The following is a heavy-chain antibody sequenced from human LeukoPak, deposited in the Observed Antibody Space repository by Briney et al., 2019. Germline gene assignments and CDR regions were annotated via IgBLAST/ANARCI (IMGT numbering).Heavy chain of an antibody. J-gene: IGHJ6*03. CDR1: GYSFTNYD. CDR3: ARLGGRRLYDPMDV. Sequence: GASVKVSCKASGYSFTNYDINWVRQATGQGLEWMGWMNPKSGDTGYSQKFQGRVFITRDTSINTAYMELSSLGSEDTAVYYCARLGGRRLYDPMDVWGKGTTVTVSS. V-gene: IGHV1-8*03. CDR2: MNPKSGDT. D-gene: IGHD2-8*01.